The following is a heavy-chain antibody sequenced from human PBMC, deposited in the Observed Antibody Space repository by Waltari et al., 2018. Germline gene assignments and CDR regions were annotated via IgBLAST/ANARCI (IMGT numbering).Heavy chain of an antibody. CDR3: ARGNVTTAGPPRPDALHI. Sequence: QLQLVQSGAEVKKPGSSVKVSCKASGDTFRNHAFTWVRQAPGQGLECMGWIIPIFGAPRYQENFQGRLTIGAEESTSTAYMELRSLKSDDAAIYYCARGNVTTAGPPRPDALHIWGQGTIVTVSS. V-gene: IGHV1-69*01. CDR1: GDTFRNHA. J-gene: IGHJ3*02. CDR2: IIPIFGAP. D-gene: IGHD6-13*01.